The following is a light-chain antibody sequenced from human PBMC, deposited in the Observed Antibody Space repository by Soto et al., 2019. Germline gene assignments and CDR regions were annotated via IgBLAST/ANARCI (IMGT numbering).Light chain of an antibody. CDR3: QQYNNRPRT. Sequence: EIVLTQSPGTLSLSPGERATLSCRASQSVSSYLAWYQQKPGQAPRLLIYDASNRATGIPARFSGSGSGTDFTLTISSLQSGDSAVYYCQQYNNRPRTFGQGTKVDIK. CDR1: QSVSSY. J-gene: IGKJ1*01. CDR2: DAS. V-gene: IGKV3D-15*01.